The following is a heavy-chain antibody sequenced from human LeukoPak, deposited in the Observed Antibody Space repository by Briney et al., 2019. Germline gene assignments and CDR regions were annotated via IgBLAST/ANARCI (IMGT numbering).Heavy chain of an antibody. CDR3: AKGVAFDY. D-gene: IGHD5-12*01. CDR2: ISYDGSHE. CDR1: GFTFSSYG. Sequence: PGRSLRLSCAASGFTFSSYGIHWVRQAPGKGLEWVAVISYDGSHEYHADSVKGRFTISRDNSKNTLYLQMNDLRAEDTAVYYCAKGVAFDYWGQGTLVTVSS. J-gene: IGHJ4*02. V-gene: IGHV3-30*18.